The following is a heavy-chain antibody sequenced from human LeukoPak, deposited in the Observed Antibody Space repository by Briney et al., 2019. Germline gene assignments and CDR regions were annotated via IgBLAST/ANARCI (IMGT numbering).Heavy chain of an antibody. Sequence: GGSLRLSCAASGFTFSSYWMHWVRQAPGKGLVWVSHINSDGSSSTYADSVKGRFTISRDNAKNTLYLHMNSLRAEDTAIYYCARDRGCRTTSCPFDSWGQGTLVAVSS. D-gene: IGHD2-2*01. CDR3: ARDRGCRTTSCPFDS. CDR1: GFTFSSYW. J-gene: IGHJ4*02. V-gene: IGHV3-74*03. CDR2: INSDGSSS.